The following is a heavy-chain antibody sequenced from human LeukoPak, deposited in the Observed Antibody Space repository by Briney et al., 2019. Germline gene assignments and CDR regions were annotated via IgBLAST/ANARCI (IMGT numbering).Heavy chain of an antibody. V-gene: IGHV1-18*01. Sequence: ASVKVSCKASGYTFTSYDISWVRQAPGQGLEWMGWISAYNGNTNYAQKLQGRVTMTTDTSTSTAYMELRSLRSDDTAVYYCARVRPDCSGGSCYSGWFDPWGQGTLVTVSS. CDR3: ARVRPDCSGGSCYSGWFDP. J-gene: IGHJ5*02. CDR2: ISAYNGNT. CDR1: GYTFTSYD. D-gene: IGHD2-15*01.